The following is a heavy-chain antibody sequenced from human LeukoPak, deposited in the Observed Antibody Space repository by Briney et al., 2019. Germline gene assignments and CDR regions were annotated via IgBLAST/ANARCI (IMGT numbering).Heavy chain of an antibody. D-gene: IGHD3-22*01. Sequence: GGSLRLSCAASGFTFSSYGMHWVRQAPGKGLEWVAVIWYGGSNKYYADSVKGRFTISRDNSKNTLYLQMNSLRAGDTAVYYCAKVEYSGYAPGGLDYWGQGTLVTVSS. CDR2: IWYGGSNK. CDR3: AKVEYSGYAPGGLDY. J-gene: IGHJ4*02. CDR1: GFTFSSYG. V-gene: IGHV3-30*02.